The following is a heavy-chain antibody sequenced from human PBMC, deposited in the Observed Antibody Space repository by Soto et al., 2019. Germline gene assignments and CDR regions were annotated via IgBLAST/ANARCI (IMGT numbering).Heavy chain of an antibody. D-gene: IGHD6-19*01. CDR3: ARGAVAGTWPYLPPGFAY. J-gene: IGHJ4*02. CDR1: GYTFISYG. V-gene: IGHV1-18*01. CDR2: ISGYNGNT. Sequence: ASVKVSCKASGYTFISYGLSWVRQAPGQGLEWMGWISGYNGNTSYAQKFQGRVTMTRDTSTSTAYMELSSLRSEDTAIYYCARGAVAGTWPYLPPGFAYWGQGTLVTVSS.